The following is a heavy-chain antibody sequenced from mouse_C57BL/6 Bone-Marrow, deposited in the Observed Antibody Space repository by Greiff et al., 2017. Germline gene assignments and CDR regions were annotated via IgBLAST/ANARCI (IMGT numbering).Heavy chain of an antibody. V-gene: IGHV1-9*01. CDR3: ATGVITTVAEFAY. CDR1: GYTFTGYW. Sequence: QVQLQQSGAELMKPGASVKLSCKATGYTFTGYWIEWVKQRPGHGLEWIGEILPGSGSTNYNEKFKGKATFTADTSSSTAYMQLSSLTAEDSAIYYGATGVITTVAEFAYWGQGTLVTVSA. D-gene: IGHD1-1*01. J-gene: IGHJ3*01. CDR2: ILPGSGST.